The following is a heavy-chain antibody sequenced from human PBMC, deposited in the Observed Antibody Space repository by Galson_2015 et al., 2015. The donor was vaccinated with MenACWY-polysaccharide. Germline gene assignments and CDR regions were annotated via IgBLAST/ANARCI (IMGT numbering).Heavy chain of an antibody. CDR1: GDSITSAGHY. Sequence: TLSLTCTVSGDSITSAGHYWSWFRQYPGKSLEWIGYMSYNGISNYNPSLRSRVIVSVDTSKNQFSLNLNSVTAADTAVYFCAGILSTAASFGWVDPWGQGTLVTVSS. V-gene: IGHV4-31*03. CDR3: AGILSTAASFGWVDP. J-gene: IGHJ5*02. D-gene: IGHD4-17*01. CDR2: MSYNGIS.